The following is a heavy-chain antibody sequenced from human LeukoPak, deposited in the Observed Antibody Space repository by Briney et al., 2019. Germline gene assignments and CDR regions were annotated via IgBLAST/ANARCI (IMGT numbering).Heavy chain of an antibody. CDR2: INNSGSDI. D-gene: IGHD2-21*02. CDR3: AKYCGGDCFRNFDY. V-gene: IGHV3-23*01. CDR1: AFSINYYA. Sequence: GGSLRLSCAASAFSINYYAMNWVRQAPGKGLEWVTVINNSGSDIHYADSVKGRFTISRDNSKNTLFLQMNSLRAEDTAVYYCAKYCGGDCFRNFDYWGQGTLVTVSS. J-gene: IGHJ4*02.